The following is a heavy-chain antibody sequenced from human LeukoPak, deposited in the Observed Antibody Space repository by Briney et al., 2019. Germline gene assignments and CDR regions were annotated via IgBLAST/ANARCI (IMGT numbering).Heavy chain of an antibody. CDR1: GYTFTGYY. V-gene: IGHV1-2*02. CDR2: INPNSGGT. D-gene: IGHD1-26*01. J-gene: IGHJ3*02. CDR3: ARAPSATCHAFDT. Sequence: ASVKVSCKASGYTFTGYYMHWVRQAPGQGLEWMGWINPNSGGTNYAQKFQGRVTMTRDTSISTAYMELSRLRSDDTAVYYCARAPSATCHAFDTWGQGTMVTVSS.